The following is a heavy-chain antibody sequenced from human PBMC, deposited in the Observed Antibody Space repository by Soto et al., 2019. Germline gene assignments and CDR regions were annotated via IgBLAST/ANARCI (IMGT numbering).Heavy chain of an antibody. V-gene: IGHV3-23*01. Sequence: EVQLLESGGGLVQPGGSLRLSCAASGFTFSSYAMSWVRQAPGKGLEGVSALSGSGGSTYYADSGKGRFTISRDNSKNTLYLQMNSLRAEDTAVYYCAKGGLEQWLICDYWGQGTLVTVSS. CDR2: LSGSGGST. D-gene: IGHD6-19*01. CDR3: AKGGLEQWLICDY. CDR1: GFTFSSYA. J-gene: IGHJ4*02.